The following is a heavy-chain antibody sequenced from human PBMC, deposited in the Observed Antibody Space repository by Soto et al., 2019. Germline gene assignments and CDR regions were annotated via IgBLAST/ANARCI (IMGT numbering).Heavy chain of an antibody. CDR3: ACVAPTIFGAQFHHNLVDV. CDR2: ISSSGTYT. Sequence: EVQLVESGGGLVKPGGSLRLSCAASGFTFSDHSMNWVRQAPGKGLEWISYISSSGTYTTYTDSVKGRFTVSRDNAKSSLYLQMNSLRGEDTAVYYCACVAPTIFGAQFHHNLVDVWGQGNTVTVAS. D-gene: IGHD3-3*01. J-gene: IGHJ6*02. CDR1: GFTFSDHS. V-gene: IGHV3-21*05.